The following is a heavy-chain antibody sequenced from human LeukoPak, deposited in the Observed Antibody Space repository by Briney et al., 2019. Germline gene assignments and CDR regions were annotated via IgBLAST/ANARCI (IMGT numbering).Heavy chain of an antibody. CDR1: GFTFSSYS. V-gene: IGHV3-48*04. D-gene: IGHD3-3*01. J-gene: IGHJ4*02. CDR3: ARDAPYYDFWSGYGLFDY. Sequence: PGGSLRLSCAASGFTFSSYSMNWVRQAPGKGLEWVSYISSSSSTIYYADSVKGRFTISRDNAKNSLYLQMNSLRAEDTAVYYCARDAPYYDFWSGYGLFDYWGQGTLVTVSS. CDR2: ISSSSSTI.